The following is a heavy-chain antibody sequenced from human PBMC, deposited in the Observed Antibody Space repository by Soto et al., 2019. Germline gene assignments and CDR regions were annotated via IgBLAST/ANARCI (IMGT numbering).Heavy chain of an antibody. D-gene: IGHD4-4*01. CDR3: TRRVRSTGLLDY. J-gene: IGHJ4*02. CDR2: VYYTGST. V-gene: IGHV4-39*01. CDR1: GNSISGTSSF. Sequence: QLQLRESGPGLVKPSEPLSLTCTVSGNSISGTSSFWAWIRQPPGKNLEWIGSVYYTGSTYYNSSLKSRVSISIDTSKNQFSLSLNSVTAAETAVYYCTRRVRSTGLLDYWGQGALVTVSS.